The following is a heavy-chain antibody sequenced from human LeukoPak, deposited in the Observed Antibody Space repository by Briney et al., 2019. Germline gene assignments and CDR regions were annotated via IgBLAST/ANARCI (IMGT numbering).Heavy chain of an antibody. CDR2: IRYDGSNK. CDR3: AKDRGMYNWNYFDY. V-gene: IGHV3-30*02. J-gene: IGHJ4*02. Sequence: GGSLRLSCVASGFTFTNCDMYWVRQAPGKGLEWVAFIRYDGSNKYYADSVKGRFTISRDNSKNTLYLQMNSLKADDTALYYCAKDRGMYNWNYFDYWGQGTLVTVSS. CDR1: GFTFTNCD. D-gene: IGHD1-20*01.